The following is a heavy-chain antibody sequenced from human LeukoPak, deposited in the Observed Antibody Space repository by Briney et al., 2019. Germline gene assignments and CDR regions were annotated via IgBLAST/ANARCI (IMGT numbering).Heavy chain of an antibody. J-gene: IGHJ4*02. V-gene: IGHV1-69*13. D-gene: IGHD1-26*01. CDR3: ARENSGSYYQFDC. CDR2: IIPIFGTA. Sequence: SVKVSCKASGGTFSSYAISWVRQAPGQGLEWMGGIIPIFGTANYAQKFQGRVTITADESTSTAYMELSSLRSEDTAVYYCARENSGSYYQFDCWGRGTLVTVSS. CDR1: GGTFSSYA.